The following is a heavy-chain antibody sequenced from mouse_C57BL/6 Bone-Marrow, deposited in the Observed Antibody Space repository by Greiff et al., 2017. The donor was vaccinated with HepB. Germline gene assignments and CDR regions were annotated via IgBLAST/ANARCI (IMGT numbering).Heavy chain of an antibody. V-gene: IGHV1-64*01. Sequence: QVQLQQSGAELVKPGASVKLSCKASGYTFTSYWMHWVKQRPGQGLEWIGMIHPNSGSTNYNEKFKSKATLTVDKSSSTAYMQLSSLTSEDSAVYYCARNYGSDAMDYWGQGTSVTVSS. CDR3: ARNYGSDAMDY. J-gene: IGHJ4*01. CDR1: GYTFTSYW. D-gene: IGHD1-1*01. CDR2: IHPNSGST.